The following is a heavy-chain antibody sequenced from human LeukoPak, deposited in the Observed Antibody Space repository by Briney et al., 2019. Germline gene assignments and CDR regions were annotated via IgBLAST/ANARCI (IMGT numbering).Heavy chain of an antibody. Sequence: GASVKVSCKASGYTFTDYHMHWVRQAPGQGLEWMGWINPDSGGTNYAQNFQGRVTMTRDTSISTAYMELYSLRSDDTAVYYCARELGGGTTREDWFDPWGQGTLVTVSP. V-gene: IGHV1-2*02. D-gene: IGHD1-1*01. CDR1: GYTFTDYH. CDR3: ARELGGGTTREDWFDP. J-gene: IGHJ5*02. CDR2: INPDSGGT.